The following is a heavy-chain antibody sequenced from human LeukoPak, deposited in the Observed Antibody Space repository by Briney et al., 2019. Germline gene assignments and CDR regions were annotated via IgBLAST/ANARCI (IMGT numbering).Heavy chain of an antibody. D-gene: IGHD6-19*01. J-gene: IGHJ4*02. CDR2: IHYSGST. CDR1: GGSLDNSHYY. V-gene: IGHV4-39*01. Sequence: PSETLSLTCTVSGGSLDNSHYYWGWIRQPPGEGLEWIASIHYSGSTHYNPSLKSRVTISVDTSKNQFSLKLSSVTAADTAVYYCVRLASGLIDYWGQGTLVTVSS. CDR3: VRLASGLIDY.